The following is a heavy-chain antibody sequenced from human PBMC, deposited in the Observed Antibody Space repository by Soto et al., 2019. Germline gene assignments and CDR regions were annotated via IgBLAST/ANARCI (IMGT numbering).Heavy chain of an antibody. Sequence: QVQLQESGPGLVKPSETLSLTCTVSGGSISSYYWSWIRQPPGKGLEWIGYIYYSGSTNYNPSLKSRVTXXVXTXXNQFSLKLSSVTAADTAVYYCARDRYSGSFNWFDPWGQGTLVTVSS. CDR3: ARDRYSGSFNWFDP. CDR2: IYYSGST. V-gene: IGHV4-59*01. D-gene: IGHD1-26*01. J-gene: IGHJ5*02. CDR1: GGSISSYY.